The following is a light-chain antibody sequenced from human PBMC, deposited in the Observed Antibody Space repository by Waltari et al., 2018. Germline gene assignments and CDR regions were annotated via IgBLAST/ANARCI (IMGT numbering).Light chain of an antibody. Sequence: QAVLTQPPSLSAAPGQTVTISCSGSSPNIGSTYGSGAQQTPGPAPKLLIYDNGKRPPGIPDRFSGSKSGTSATLAITGLQTGDEAHYYCGTWDDSLSAGMFGGGTKLTV. CDR1: SPNIGSTY. V-gene: IGLV1-51*01. CDR3: GTWDDSLSAGM. J-gene: IGLJ3*02. CDR2: DNG.